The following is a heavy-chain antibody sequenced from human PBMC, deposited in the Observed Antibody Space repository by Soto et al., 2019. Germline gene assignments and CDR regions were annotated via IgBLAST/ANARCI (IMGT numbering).Heavy chain of an antibody. D-gene: IGHD3-3*01. CDR1: GXIFSSYR. CDR3: ARSNYDFWSGYSRPY. Sequence: GSLRLACAASGXIFSSYRMNWVRQAPGKGLEWVSSISSSSSYIYYADSVKGRFTISRYNAKKSLYLQMNSMRAEDTAVYYCARSNYDFWSGYSRPYWGQGTLGPVSS. V-gene: IGHV3-21*01. J-gene: IGHJ4*02. CDR2: ISSSSSYI.